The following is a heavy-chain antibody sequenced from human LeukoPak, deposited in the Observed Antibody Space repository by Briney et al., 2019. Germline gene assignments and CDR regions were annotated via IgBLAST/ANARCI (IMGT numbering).Heavy chain of an antibody. J-gene: IGHJ4*02. V-gene: IGHV4-59*01. D-gene: IGHD4/OR15-4a*01. CDR1: GGSISSYY. Sequence: SETLSLTCTVSGGSISSYYWSWIRQPPGKGLEYIAYIYYSGSTNYNPSPNSRVTTSVDTSKNQFSLKLSSVTAADTAVYYCASILYGANGFDYWGQGTLVTVSS. CDR2: IYYSGST. CDR3: ASILYGANGFDY.